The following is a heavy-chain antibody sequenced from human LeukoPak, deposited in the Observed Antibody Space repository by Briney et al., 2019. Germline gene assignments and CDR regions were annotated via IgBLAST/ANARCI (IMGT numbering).Heavy chain of an antibody. D-gene: IGHD4-23*01. CDR2: IHYDGSNK. J-gene: IGHJ3*02. Sequence: GGSLXLSCAASGFTFSSYGMHWVRQAPGKGLEGVAFIHYDGSNKYYADSVKGRFTISRDNSKNTLYLQMNSLRGEDTAVYYCXKDXRGNINDPFDIWGQGTMVTVSS. CDR1: GFTFSSYG. CDR3: XKDXRGNINDPFDI. V-gene: IGHV3-30*02.